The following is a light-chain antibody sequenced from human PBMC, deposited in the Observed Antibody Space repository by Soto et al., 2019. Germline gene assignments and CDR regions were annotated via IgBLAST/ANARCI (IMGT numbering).Light chain of an antibody. Sequence: QSVLTQPPSASGSPGQRVTISCSGSSSNIGSHAVNWYQQLPGTAPTLLIYSNNERPSGVPDRFSGSKSGTSASLAISGLQSEDEDDYYCESWDDSLNGYVFGTGTKLTVL. V-gene: IGLV1-44*01. CDR3: ESWDDSLNGYV. CDR1: SSNIGSHA. CDR2: SNN. J-gene: IGLJ1*01.